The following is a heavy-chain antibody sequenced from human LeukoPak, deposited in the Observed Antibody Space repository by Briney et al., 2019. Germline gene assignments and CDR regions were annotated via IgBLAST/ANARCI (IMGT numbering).Heavy chain of an antibody. CDR1: GGSFSGYY. J-gene: IGHJ4*02. CDR2: INHSGST. CDR3: AREKLLWFGESSPYYFDY. V-gene: IGHV4-34*01. D-gene: IGHD3-10*01. Sequence: SETLSLTYAVYGGSFSGYYWSWIRQPPGKGLEWIGEINHSGSTNYNPSLKSRVTISVDTSKNQFSLKLSSVTAADTAVYYCAREKLLWFGESSPYYFDYWGQGTLVTVSS.